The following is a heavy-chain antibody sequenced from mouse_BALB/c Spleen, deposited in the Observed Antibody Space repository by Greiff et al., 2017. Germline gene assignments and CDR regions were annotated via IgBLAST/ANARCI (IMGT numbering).Heavy chain of an antibody. CDR2: ISSGGST. J-gene: IGHJ2*01. CDR3: ARGRDGYSY. V-gene: IGHV5-6-5*01. Sequence: EVQRVESGGGLVKPGGSLKLSCAASGFTFSSYAMSWVRQTPEKRLEWVASISSGGSTYYPDSVKGRFTISRDNARNILYLQMSSLRSEDTAMYYCARGRDGYSYWGQGTTLTVSS. D-gene: IGHD2-3*01. CDR1: GFTFSSYA.